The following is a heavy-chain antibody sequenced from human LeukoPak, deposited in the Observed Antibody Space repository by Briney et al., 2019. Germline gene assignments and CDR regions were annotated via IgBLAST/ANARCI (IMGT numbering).Heavy chain of an antibody. J-gene: IGHJ5*02. D-gene: IGHD6-13*01. CDR1: GFTVSSNY. CDR3: AKFGSSWYREGFDP. V-gene: IGHV3-53*01. Sequence: PGGSLRLSCAASGFTVSSNYMSWVRQAPGKGLEWVSVIYSGGSTYYADSVKGRFTISRDNSKNTLYLQMNSLRAEDTAVYYCAKFGSSWYREGFDPWGQGTLVTVSS. CDR2: IYSGGST.